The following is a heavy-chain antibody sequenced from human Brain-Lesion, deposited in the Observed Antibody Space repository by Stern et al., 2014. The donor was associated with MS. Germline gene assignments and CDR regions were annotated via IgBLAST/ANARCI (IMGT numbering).Heavy chain of an antibody. CDR1: GGTFGTYP. CDR3: AKDGPALVTNWFDP. D-gene: IGHD5-18*01. Sequence: QLVQSGPEVKKPASSVQVSCKASGGTFGTYPITWLRQAPGQGIEWMGRIIPIFGSPNYAQKFQGRVTITADRSTTTVYMKLSSLKSDDAAVYYCAKDGPALVTNWFDPWGRGTLVTVSS. CDR2: IIPIFGSP. J-gene: IGHJ5*02. V-gene: IGHV1-69*06.